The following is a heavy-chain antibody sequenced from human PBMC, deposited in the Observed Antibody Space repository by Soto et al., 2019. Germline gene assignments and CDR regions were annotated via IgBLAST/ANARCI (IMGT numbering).Heavy chain of an antibody. J-gene: IGHJ4*02. CDR1: GFTFSTHS. Sequence: DVQLVESGGGLVQPGGSLRLSCAASGFTFSTHSMNWVRQAPGKGLEWISYITSTSVTMYADPVKGRFNISRDNAKNSLYRQMNSLRAEDTGVYFCVGEVGFQLVYWGQGTLVTVSS. CDR2: ITSTSVT. D-gene: IGHD1-1*01. CDR3: VGEVGFQLVY. V-gene: IGHV3-48*01.